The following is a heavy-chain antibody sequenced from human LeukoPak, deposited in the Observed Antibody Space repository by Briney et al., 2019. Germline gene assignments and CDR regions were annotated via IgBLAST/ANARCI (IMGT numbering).Heavy chain of an antibody. V-gene: IGHV4-59*01. CDR1: GGSISSYY. D-gene: IGHD1-1*01. CDR2: IYYSGST. J-gene: IGHJ4*02. CDR3: AGLPRNWRAEPFDY. Sequence: SETLSLTCTVSGGSISSYYWSWIRQPPGKGLEWIGYIYYSGSTNYNPSLKSRVTISVDTSKNQFSLKLSSVTAADTAVYYCAGLPRNWRAEPFDYWGQGTLVTVSS.